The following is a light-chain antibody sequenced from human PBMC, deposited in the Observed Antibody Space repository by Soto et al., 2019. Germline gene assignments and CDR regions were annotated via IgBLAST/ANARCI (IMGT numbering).Light chain of an antibody. V-gene: IGKV3-11*01. CDR2: DAS. CDR3: QQRANWPPIT. Sequence: EIVLTQSPATLSLSPGERATLSCRASQSVSNYLAWYQQKPGQAPRLLIYDASNRATGIPARFSGSGSGTDFTLTISSLESQDFAVYYCQQRANWPPITFGQGTRLEI. J-gene: IGKJ5*01. CDR1: QSVSNY.